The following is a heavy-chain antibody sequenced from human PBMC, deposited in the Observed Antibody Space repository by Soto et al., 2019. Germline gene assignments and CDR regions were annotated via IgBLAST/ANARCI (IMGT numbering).Heavy chain of an antibody. CDR3: SRHGPSFVGDIVIVRAWFDH. CDR1: AGSISSSSYY. V-gene: IGHV4-39*01. J-gene: IGHJ5*02. D-gene: IGHD2-2*01. CDR2: IYFSGST. Sequence: QLQLQESGPGLVKPSETLSLTCTVSAGSISSSSYYWGWIRQPPGKGLEWIGSIYFSGSTCYNPSLKSRVTISVDTSKNLFSLKLRAVTAADPAVYYCSRHGPSFVGDIVIVRAWFDHWGKGTLVSVSS.